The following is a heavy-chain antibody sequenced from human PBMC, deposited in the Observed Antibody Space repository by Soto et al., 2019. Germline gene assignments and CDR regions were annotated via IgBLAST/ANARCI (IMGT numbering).Heavy chain of an antibody. CDR2: INTDGSRT. CDR1: GFTFNNYW. Sequence: EVQLVESGGELVQPGGSPRLSCAASGFTFNNYWMHWVRQAPGKGLVWVSRINTDGSRTNYADSVKGRFTISRDNAKNTLYLQMDSLRAEDTAVYYCAKVATGSYNWFDPWGQGTLVTVSS. CDR3: AKVATGSYNWFDP. D-gene: IGHD1-1*01. V-gene: IGHV3-74*01. J-gene: IGHJ5*02.